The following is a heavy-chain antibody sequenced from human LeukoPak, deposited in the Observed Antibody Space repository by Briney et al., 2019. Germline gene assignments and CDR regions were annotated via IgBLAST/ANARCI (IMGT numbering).Heavy chain of an antibody. V-gene: IGHV1-2*02. CDR1: GYTFTSYG. CDR2: INPNSGGT. D-gene: IGHD6-19*01. J-gene: IGHJ4*02. Sequence: ASVKVSCKASGYTFTSYGINWVRQAPGQGLEWMGWINPNSGGTNYAQEFQGRVTMTRDTSISAACMELSRLRSDDTAVYYCARGIAVAGYFDYWGQGTLVTVSS. CDR3: ARGIAVAGYFDY.